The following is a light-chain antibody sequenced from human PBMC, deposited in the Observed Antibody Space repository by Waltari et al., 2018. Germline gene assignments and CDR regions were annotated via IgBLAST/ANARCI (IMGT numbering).Light chain of an antibody. J-gene: IGLJ2*01. CDR2: EVS. CDR3: SSYAGSNIVL. CDR1: SSDIGGYNY. Sequence: QAALTQPRSVSGSPGQSVTISCTGTSSDIGGYNYVSWYQQHPGTAPKLMIYEVSKRPSGFSDRFSGSKSGNTASLTIAGLQAEDEADYYCSSYAGSNIVLCGGGTRLTVL. V-gene: IGLV2-11*01.